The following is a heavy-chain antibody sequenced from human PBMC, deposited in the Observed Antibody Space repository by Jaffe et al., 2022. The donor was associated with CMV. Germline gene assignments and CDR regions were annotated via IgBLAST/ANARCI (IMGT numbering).Heavy chain of an antibody. J-gene: IGHJ4*02. CDR3: ARESILIRNFDS. D-gene: IGHD6-6*01. V-gene: IGHV3-21*01. Sequence: EVQLLESGGGLVKPGGSLRLSCAASGFAFNSHTMAWVRQAPGKGLEWVSSISSGSSYIYYRDSVKGRFTISRDNAKRLVYLQMDSVRGEDTAVYYCARESILIRNFDSWGQGTLVTVSS. CDR2: ISSGSSYI. CDR1: GFAFNSHT.